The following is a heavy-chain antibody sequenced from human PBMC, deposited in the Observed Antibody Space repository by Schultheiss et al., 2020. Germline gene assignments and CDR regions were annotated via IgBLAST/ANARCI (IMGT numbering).Heavy chain of an antibody. J-gene: IGHJ4*02. V-gene: IGHV1-3*01. CDR1: GYTFTSYA. D-gene: IGHD6-19*01. CDR2: INAGNGNT. CDR3: AKGDQWLVRFVG. Sequence: GESLKISCKASGYTFTSYAMHWVRQAPGQRLEWMGWINAGNGNTKYSQKFQGRVTITRDTSASTAYMELSSLRSDDTAVYYCAKGDQWLVRFVGWGQGTLVTVSS.